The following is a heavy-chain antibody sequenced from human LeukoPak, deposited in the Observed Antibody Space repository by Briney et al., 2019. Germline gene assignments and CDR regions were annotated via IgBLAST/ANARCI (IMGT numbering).Heavy chain of an antibody. CDR1: GYTFTGYY. CDR3: ARARRAARPPGCFDY. J-gene: IGHJ4*02. Sequence: ASVKVSCKASGYTFTGYYMHWVRQAPGQGLEWMGWINPNSGGTNYAQKFQGRVTMTRDTSISTAYMELSRLRSDDTAVYYCARARRAARPPGCFDYWGQGTLVTVSS. CDR2: INPNSGGT. V-gene: IGHV1-2*02. D-gene: IGHD6-6*01.